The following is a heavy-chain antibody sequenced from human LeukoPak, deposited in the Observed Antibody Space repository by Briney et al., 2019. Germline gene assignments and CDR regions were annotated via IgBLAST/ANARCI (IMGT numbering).Heavy chain of an antibody. J-gene: IGHJ4*02. CDR2: MYYSGNT. CDR1: GGSISSSNYY. CDR3: ARTLGWASSRYPFDG. D-gene: IGHD3-16*02. V-gene: IGHV4-39*01. Sequence: SETLSLTCTVSGGSISSSNYYWGWIRQPPGKGLEWIGSMYYSGNTDYNPSLKSRVTISVDTSKNQFSLKVNSVTAADTAVYYCARTLGWASSRYPFDGWGQGTLITVSS.